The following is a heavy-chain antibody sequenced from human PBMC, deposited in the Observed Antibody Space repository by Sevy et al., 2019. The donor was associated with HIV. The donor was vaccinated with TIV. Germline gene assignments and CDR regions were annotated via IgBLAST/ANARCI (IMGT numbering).Heavy chain of an antibody. J-gene: IGHJ4*01. CDR2: IIAVFGTT. Sequence: ASVKVSCKASGGIFRSNAISWVRQAPGQGLEWTGGIIAVFGTTNYAQKFQGRVTVTADESRSTAYMELSSLRSEDTAVYYCARDKYYYVSGSFDYWGQGTQVTVSS. V-gene: IGHV1-69*13. D-gene: IGHD3-10*01. CDR1: GGIFRSNA. CDR3: ARDKYYYVSGSFDY.